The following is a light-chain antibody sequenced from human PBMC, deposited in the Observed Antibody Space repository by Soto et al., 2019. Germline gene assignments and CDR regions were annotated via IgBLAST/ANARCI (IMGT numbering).Light chain of an antibody. CDR2: WAS. CDR3: QQYYSTGT. V-gene: IGKV4-1*01. Sequence: DIVMTQSPDSLAVSLGERATINCKSSQSVLYSSNNKNYLAWYQQKPGQPPKLLIYWASTRESGVPDRFSGXXSXTXXXXXXXSXQAEDVAVYYCQQYYSTGTFGQGTKVEIK. J-gene: IGKJ1*01. CDR1: QSVLYSSNNKNY.